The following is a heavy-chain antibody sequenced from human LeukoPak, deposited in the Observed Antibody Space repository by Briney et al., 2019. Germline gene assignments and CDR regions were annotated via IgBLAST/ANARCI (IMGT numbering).Heavy chain of an antibody. CDR1: GVSFSGYY. D-gene: IGHD3-22*01. J-gene: IGHJ4*02. Sequence: SETLSLTCAVYGVSFSGYYWSWIRQPPGKGLEWIGEINHSGSTNYNPSLKSRVTISVDTSKNQFSLKLSSVTAADTAVYYCARDQGYYPYYFDYWGQGTLVTVSS. CDR2: INHSGST. CDR3: ARDQGYYPYYFDY. V-gene: IGHV4-34*01.